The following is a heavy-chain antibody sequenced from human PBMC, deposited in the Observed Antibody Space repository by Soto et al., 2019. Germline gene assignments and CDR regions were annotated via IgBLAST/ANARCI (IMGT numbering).Heavy chain of an antibody. CDR2: NYHSGST. J-gene: IGHJ4*02. Sequence: SETLSLTCAVSGGSISSGGYSWSWIRQPPGKGLEWIGYNYHSGSTYYNPSLKSRVTISVDRSKNQFSLKLSSVTAADTAVYYCARTYYYDSSGYFFDYWGQGTLVTVSS. D-gene: IGHD3-22*01. CDR1: GGSISSGGYS. V-gene: IGHV4-30-2*01. CDR3: ARTYYYDSSGYFFDY.